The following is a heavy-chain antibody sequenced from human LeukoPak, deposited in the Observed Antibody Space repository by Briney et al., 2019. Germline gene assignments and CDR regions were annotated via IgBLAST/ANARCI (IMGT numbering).Heavy chain of an antibody. Sequence: GGSLRLSCAASGFTFSSYWMHWVRQAPGKGLVWVSRINTDGSTTNYADSVKGRFTISRDSAKNTLYLQMSSLRAEDTAVYYCATGNYRDYWGQGTLVTVSS. V-gene: IGHV3-74*01. D-gene: IGHD1-7*01. CDR1: GFTFSSYW. J-gene: IGHJ4*02. CDR3: ATGNYRDY. CDR2: INTDGSTT.